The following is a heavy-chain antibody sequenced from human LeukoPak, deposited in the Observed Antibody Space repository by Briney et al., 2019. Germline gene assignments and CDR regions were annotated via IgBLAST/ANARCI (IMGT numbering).Heavy chain of an antibody. CDR1: GGSVTSGSYY. Sequence: PSETLSLTCTVSGGSVTSGSYYCGWIRQPPGKGLEWIGSIYYSGSTYYNPSLKSRVTISVDTSKNQFSLKLSSVTAADTAVYYCARLLSSGSGSYAYFDYWGQGTLVTVSS. CDR2: IYYSGST. J-gene: IGHJ4*02. D-gene: IGHD3-10*01. V-gene: IGHV4-39*01. CDR3: ARLLSSGSGSYAYFDY.